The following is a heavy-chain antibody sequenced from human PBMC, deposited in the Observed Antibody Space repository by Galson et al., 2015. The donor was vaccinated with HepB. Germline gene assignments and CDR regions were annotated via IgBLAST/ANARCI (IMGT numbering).Heavy chain of an antibody. J-gene: IGHJ3*02. CDR3: ARVEEGGVLAAFDI. CDR2: MNPNSGNT. V-gene: IGHV1-8*01. D-gene: IGHD2-8*02. Sequence: SVKVSCKASGYTFTSYDINWVRQATGQGLEWMGWMNPNSGNTGYAQKFQGRVTMTTDTSTSTAYMELRSLRSDDTAVYYCARVEEGGVLAAFDIWGQGTMVTVSS. CDR1: GYTFTSYD.